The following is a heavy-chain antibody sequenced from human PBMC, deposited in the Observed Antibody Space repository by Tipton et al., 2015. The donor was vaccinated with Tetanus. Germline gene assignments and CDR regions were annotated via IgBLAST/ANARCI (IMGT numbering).Heavy chain of an antibody. CDR3: AREVIYSGSYYDY. V-gene: IGHV1-2*06. J-gene: IGHJ4*02. D-gene: IGHD1-26*01. CDR2: INPNSGGT. CDR1: GYTFTGYY. Sequence: QSGPEVKKPGASVKVSCKASGYTFTGYYMHWVRQAPGQGLEWMGRINPNSGGTNYAQKFQGRVTMTRDTSISTAYMELSRLRSDDTAVYYCAREVIYSGSYYDYWGQGTLVTVSS.